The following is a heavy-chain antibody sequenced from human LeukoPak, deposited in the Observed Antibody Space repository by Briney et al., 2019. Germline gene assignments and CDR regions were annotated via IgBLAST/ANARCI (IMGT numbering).Heavy chain of an antibody. J-gene: IGHJ5*02. Sequence: GGSLRLSCATSGFTFSRSGMTWVRQAPGKGLEWVSTISGSGGSTYYADSVKGRFTISRDNSKNTLYLQMNSLRAEDTAIYYCAKGSREHPSYSSWFDPWGQGTLVTVSS. CDR3: AKGSREHPSYSSWFDP. CDR2: ISGSGGST. D-gene: IGHD6-13*01. CDR1: GFTFSRSG. V-gene: IGHV3-23*01.